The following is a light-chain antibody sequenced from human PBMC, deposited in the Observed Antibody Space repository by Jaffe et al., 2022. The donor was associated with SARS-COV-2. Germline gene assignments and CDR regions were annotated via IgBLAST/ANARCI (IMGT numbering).Light chain of an antibody. J-gene: IGLJ2*01. CDR3: ATWDNSLRTVV. CDR2: ENN. Sequence: QSVLTQPPSVSAAPGQKVTISCSGSSSNIGNNYVSWYQQLPGTAPKLLIYENNKRPSGIPDRFSGSKSGTSATLGITGLQTGDEADYYCATWDNSLRTVVFGGGATLTVL. CDR1: SSNIGNNY. V-gene: IGLV1-51*02.